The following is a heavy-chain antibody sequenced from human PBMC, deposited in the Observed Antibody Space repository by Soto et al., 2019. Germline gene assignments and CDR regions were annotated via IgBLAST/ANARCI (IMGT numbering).Heavy chain of an antibody. J-gene: IGHJ5*02. CDR2: FSGRDATT. D-gene: IGHD1-26*01. Sequence: EVQLSESGGGLIQPGGSLRLSCEASGFPFSSYTMSWVRQAPGKGLEWVSSFSGRDATTYYADSVKGRFTISRDNSKNTLYLQMNSLRAEDTALYFCGRTIVVATKGGWFDPWGQGALVTVSS. CDR1: GFPFSSYT. V-gene: IGHV3-23*01. CDR3: GRTIVVATKGGWFDP.